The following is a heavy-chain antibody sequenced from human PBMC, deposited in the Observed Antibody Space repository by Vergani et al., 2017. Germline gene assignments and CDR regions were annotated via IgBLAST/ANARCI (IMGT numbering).Heavy chain of an antibody. V-gene: IGHV3-30*03. J-gene: IGHJ4*02. CDR2: ISYEGSNK. Sequence: QVQLVESGGGVVQPGRSLRLSCAASGFTFSSYGMHWVRQAPGKGLEWVAVISYEGSNKYYADSVKGRFTISRDNSKNTLYLQMNSLRAEDTAVYYCAAHPGGYDSSGPSQYWGQGTLVTVSS. D-gene: IGHD3-22*01. CDR1: GFTFSSYG. CDR3: AAHPGGYDSSGPSQY.